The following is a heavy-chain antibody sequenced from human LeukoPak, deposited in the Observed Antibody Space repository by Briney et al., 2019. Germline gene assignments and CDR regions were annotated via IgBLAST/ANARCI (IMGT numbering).Heavy chain of an antibody. CDR1: GYTFTGYY. V-gene: IGHV1-2*02. D-gene: IGHD3-3*01. Sequence: GASVKVSCKASGYTFTGYYMHWVRPAPGQGLEWMGWINPNSGGTNYAQKFQGRVTMTRDTSICTAYMELSRLRSDDTAVYYCARDLVFGVVIMGAWGQGTLVTVSS. CDR2: INPNSGGT. CDR3: ARDLVFGVVIMGA. J-gene: IGHJ5*02.